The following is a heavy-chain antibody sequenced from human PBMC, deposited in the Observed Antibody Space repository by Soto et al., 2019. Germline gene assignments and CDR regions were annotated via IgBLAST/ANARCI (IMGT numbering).Heavy chain of an antibody. Sequence: EVHLVESGGGLVQPGGSLSLSCAASGFTFSSYWMHWVRQAPGKGLVWVSRIYGDGTGTSYADSVKGRFTISRDNAKNTLYLQMNSLRAEDTAVYFCAKEGGYGDFAYWGQGTLVTVSS. CDR2: IYGDGTGT. D-gene: IGHD4-17*01. CDR1: GFTFSSYW. V-gene: IGHV3-74*01. J-gene: IGHJ4*02. CDR3: AKEGGYGDFAY.